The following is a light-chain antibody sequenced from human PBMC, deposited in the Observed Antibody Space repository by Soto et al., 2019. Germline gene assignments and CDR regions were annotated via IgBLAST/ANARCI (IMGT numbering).Light chain of an antibody. CDR1: TGAVTSGHY. CDR3: LLSYSGARPFDVV. V-gene: IGLV7-46*01. J-gene: IGLJ2*01. Sequence: QAVVTQEPSLTVSPGGTVTLTCGSSTGAVTSGHYPYWFQQKPGQAPRTLIYDTSNKHSWTPARFSGSLLGGKAALTLSGAQPEDEAEYYCLLSYSGARPFDVVFGGGTKLTVL. CDR2: DTS.